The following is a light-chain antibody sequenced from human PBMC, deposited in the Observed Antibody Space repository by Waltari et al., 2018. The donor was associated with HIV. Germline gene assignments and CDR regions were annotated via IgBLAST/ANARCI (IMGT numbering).Light chain of an antibody. V-gene: IGLV2-23*02. CDR1: SSDVGSYYL. CDR3: CSYAGSSTFVV. CDR2: GVS. J-gene: IGLJ2*01. Sequence: QSALTQPASVSGSPGQSITISCTGTSSDVGSYYLVSWYQQHPGKAPKLMIYGVSKRPSGVSNRFSGSKSGNTASLTISGLQAEDEADYYCCSYAGSSTFVVFGGGTKLTVL.